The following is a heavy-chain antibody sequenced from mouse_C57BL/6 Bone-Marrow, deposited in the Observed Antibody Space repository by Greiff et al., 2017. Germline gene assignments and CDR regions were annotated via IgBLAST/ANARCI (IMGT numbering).Heavy chain of an antibody. Sequence: EVQLQQSGPELVKPGASVKISCKASGYTFTDYYMNWVKQSHGKSLEWIGDINPNNGGTSYNQKFKGKATLTVDKSSSTAYMELRSLTSEDSAVYYCARRIGWLLHYAMDYWGQGTSVTVSS. D-gene: IGHD2-3*01. CDR1: GYTFTDYY. CDR2: INPNNGGT. J-gene: IGHJ4*01. V-gene: IGHV1-26*01. CDR3: ARRIGWLLHYAMDY.